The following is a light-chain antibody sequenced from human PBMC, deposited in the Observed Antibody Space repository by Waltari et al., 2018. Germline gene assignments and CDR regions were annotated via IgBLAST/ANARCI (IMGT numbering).Light chain of an antibody. CDR1: QSISTS. CDR2: AAS. CDR3: QQSYRAPQT. V-gene: IGKV1-39*01. J-gene: IGKJ4*01. Sequence: DIQVTQSPSSLSASVGDRVTITCRTSQSISTSLNWYQQKPGKPPKLLIFAASALQSGVSSRFSGSGSQTDFTLTIRNLQPEDFATHYCQQSYRAPQTFGGGTKVDMK.